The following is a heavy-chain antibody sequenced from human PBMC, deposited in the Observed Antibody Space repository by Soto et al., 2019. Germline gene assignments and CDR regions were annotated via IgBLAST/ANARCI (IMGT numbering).Heavy chain of an antibody. J-gene: IGHJ5*02. D-gene: IGHD3-16*01. CDR1: GYTFSNDG. Sequence: QVQLVQSGAEVKKPGASVKVSCKTSGYTFSNDGFTWVRQAPGQGLECMGWISTYTGNTNYAQKIQDRVTMTTDTSTNTVFMELRSLRSEDTAVYYCARSSGGNYGIIIEGSNWFAPWGQGTLVTVSS. CDR3: ARSSGGNYGIIIEGSNWFAP. CDR2: ISTYTGNT. V-gene: IGHV1-18*01.